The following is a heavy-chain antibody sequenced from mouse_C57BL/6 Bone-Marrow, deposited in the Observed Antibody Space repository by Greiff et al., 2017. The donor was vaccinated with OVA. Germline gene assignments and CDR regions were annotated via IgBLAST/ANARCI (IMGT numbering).Heavy chain of an antibody. V-gene: IGHV1-19*01. CDR3: ARSNDYDAWFAY. CDR2: INPYNGGT. D-gene: IGHD2-4*01. CDR1: GYTFTDYY. J-gene: IGHJ3*01. Sequence: VQLQQSGPVLVKPGASVKMSCKASGYTFTDYYMNWVKQSHGKSLEWIGVINPYNGGTSYNQKFKGKATLTVDKSSSTAYMELNSLTSEDSAVYYCARSNDYDAWFAYWGQGTLVTVSA.